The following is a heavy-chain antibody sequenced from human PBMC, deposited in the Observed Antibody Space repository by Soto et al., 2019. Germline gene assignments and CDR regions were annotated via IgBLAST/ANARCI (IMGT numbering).Heavy chain of an antibody. J-gene: IGHJ6*02. CDR2: IWYDGSNK. CDR1: GFTFSSYG. V-gene: IGHV3-33*01. CDR3: AREYYYDSSGYYYVGYYGMDV. Sequence: GGSLRLSCAASGFTFSSYGMHWVRQAPGKGLEWEAVIWYDGSNKYYADSVKGRFTISRDNSKNTLYLQMNSLRAEDTAVYYCAREYYYDSSGYYYVGYYGMDVWGQGTTVTSP. D-gene: IGHD3-22*01.